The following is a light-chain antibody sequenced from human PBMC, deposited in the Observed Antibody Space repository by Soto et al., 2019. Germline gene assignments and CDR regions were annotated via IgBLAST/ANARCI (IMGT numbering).Light chain of an antibody. Sequence: QSVLTQPASVSGSPGQSITISCTGTSSDVDIYNLVSWYQQHPDKAPKLLIHEGSNRPSGVSTRFSGSMSGNTASLTISGLQAEDEADYYCCSYAGSRVFGGGTKLTVL. V-gene: IGLV2-23*01. CDR2: EGS. CDR3: CSYAGSRV. J-gene: IGLJ2*01. CDR1: SSDVDIYNL.